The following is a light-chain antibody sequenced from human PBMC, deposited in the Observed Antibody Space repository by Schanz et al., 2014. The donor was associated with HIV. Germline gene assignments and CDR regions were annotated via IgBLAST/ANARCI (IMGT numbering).Light chain of an antibody. CDR2: NSY. J-gene: IGLJ2*01. Sequence: QSVLTQPPSASGTPGQRVTISCSGSSSNIRSNTINWYQQLPGTAPKLLIYNSYHRPSGVPDRFSGSESGTSASLAISGLQSEDEADYYCSSHAGSDKFGIFGGGTKLTVL. CDR1: SSNIRSNT. V-gene: IGLV1-44*01. CDR3: SSHAGSDKFGI.